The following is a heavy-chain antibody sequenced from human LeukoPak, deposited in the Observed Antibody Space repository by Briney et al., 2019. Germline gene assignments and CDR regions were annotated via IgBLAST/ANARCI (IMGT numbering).Heavy chain of an antibody. J-gene: IGHJ4*02. CDR3: ARDRSSGWGFYY. Sequence: GGSLRLSCAASGFTFSSYSMNWVRQAPGKGLEGVSSISSSSSYIYYADSVKGRFTISRDNAKKSLYLQMNSLRADDTAVYYCARDRSSGWGFYYWGQGTLVTVSS. V-gene: IGHV3-21*01. CDR1: GFTFSSYS. D-gene: IGHD6-19*01. CDR2: ISSSSSYI.